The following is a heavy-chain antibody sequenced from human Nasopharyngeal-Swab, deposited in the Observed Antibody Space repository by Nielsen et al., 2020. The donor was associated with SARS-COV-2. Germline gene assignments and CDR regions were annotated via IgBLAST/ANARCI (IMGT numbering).Heavy chain of an antibody. CDR2: IIPILGIA. D-gene: IGHD6-13*01. CDR1: GGTFSGYA. Sequence: SVKVSCKASGGTFSGYAISWVRQAPGQGLEWMGRIIPILGIANYAQKFRGRVTITADKSTSTAYMELSSLRSEDTAVYYCARGNEGAAAGTGYYYYGMDVWGQGTTVTVSS. CDR3: ARGNEGAAAGTGYYYYGMDV. J-gene: IGHJ6*02. V-gene: IGHV1-69*04.